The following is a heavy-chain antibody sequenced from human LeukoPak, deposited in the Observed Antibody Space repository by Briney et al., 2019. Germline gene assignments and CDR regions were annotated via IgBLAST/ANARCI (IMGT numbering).Heavy chain of an antibody. D-gene: IGHD2-2*01. CDR3: ATSSRRQYCSSTSCYGSGYYYYYYVDV. Sequence: ASVKVSCKASGGTFSSYAISWVRQAPGQGLEWMGGIIPIFGTANYAQKFQGRVTITADESTSTAYMELSSLRSEDTAVYYCATSSRRQYCSSTSCYGSGYYYYYYVDVWGKGTTVTISS. V-gene: IGHV1-69*13. CDR1: GGTFSSYA. J-gene: IGHJ6*03. CDR2: IIPIFGTA.